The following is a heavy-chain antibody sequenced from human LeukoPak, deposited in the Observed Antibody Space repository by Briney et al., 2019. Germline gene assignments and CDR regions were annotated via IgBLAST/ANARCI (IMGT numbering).Heavy chain of an antibody. CDR2: ISYDGSNK. CDR1: GSTFSSYG. J-gene: IGHJ6*02. CDR3: AKGQGYYGYYYGMDV. Sequence: GGSLRLSCAASGSTFSSYGMHWVRQAPGKGLEWVAVISYDGSNKYYADSVKGRFTISRDNSKNTLYLQMDSLRAEDTAVYYCAKGQGYYGYYYGMDVWGQGTTVTVSS. D-gene: IGHD4-17*01. V-gene: IGHV3-30*18.